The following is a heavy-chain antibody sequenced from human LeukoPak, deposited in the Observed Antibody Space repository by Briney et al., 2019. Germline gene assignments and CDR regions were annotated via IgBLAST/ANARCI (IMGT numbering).Heavy chain of an antibody. V-gene: IGHV5-51*01. CDR1: GYSFTSYW. CDR2: IYPGNSDT. D-gene: IGHD3-22*01. CDR3: ARQERGYQTPLDAFDI. J-gene: IGHJ3*02. Sequence: GESLKISCKGSGYSFTSYWIAWVRQLPGKGLEWRGIIYPGNSDTRYSPSFPGQVTISADKSISTAYLQWSSLKASDTAMYYCARQERGYQTPLDAFDIWGQGTMVTASS.